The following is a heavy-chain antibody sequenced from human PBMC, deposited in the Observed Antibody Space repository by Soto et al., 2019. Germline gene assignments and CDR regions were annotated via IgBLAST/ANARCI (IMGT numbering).Heavy chain of an antibody. Sequence: SETLSLTCTVSGGSISSGDYYWSWIRQPPGKGLEWIGYIYYSGSTYYNPSLKSRVTISVDTSKNQFSLKLSSVTAADTAVYYCAGTKQWLAFDYWGQGTLVTVSS. CDR1: GGSISSGDYY. CDR3: AGTKQWLAFDY. CDR2: IYYSGST. D-gene: IGHD6-19*01. J-gene: IGHJ4*02. V-gene: IGHV4-30-4*01.